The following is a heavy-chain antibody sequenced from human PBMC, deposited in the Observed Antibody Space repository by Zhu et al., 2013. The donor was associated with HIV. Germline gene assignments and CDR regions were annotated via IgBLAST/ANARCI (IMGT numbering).Heavy chain of an antibody. CDR3: ARDRYYDFWSGSPGPYYYYGMDV. CDR1: GYTFTSYG. D-gene: IGHD3-3*01. CDR2: ISAYNGNT. V-gene: IGHV1-18*01. J-gene: IGHJ6*02. Sequence: QVQLVQSGAEVKKPGASVKVSCKASGYTFTSYGISWVRQAPGQGLEWMGWISAYNGNTNYAQKLQGRVTMTTDTSTSTAYMELRSLRSDDTAVYYCARDRYYDFWSGSPGPYYYYGMDVWGQGTTVTVSS.